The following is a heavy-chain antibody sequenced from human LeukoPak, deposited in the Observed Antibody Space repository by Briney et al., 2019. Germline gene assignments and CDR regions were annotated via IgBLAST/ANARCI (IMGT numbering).Heavy chain of an antibody. CDR2: INHSGST. Sequence: SETLSLTCAVYGGSFSGYYWSWIRQPPGKGLEWIGEINHSGSTYYNPSLKSRVTISVDTSKNQFSLKLSSVTAADTAVYYCTTGYQYWGQGTLVTVSS. J-gene: IGHJ4*02. CDR1: GGSFSGYY. V-gene: IGHV4-34*01. CDR3: TTGYQY. D-gene: IGHD3-9*01.